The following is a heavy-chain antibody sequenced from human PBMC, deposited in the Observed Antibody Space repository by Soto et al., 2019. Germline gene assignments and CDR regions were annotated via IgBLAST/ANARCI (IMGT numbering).Heavy chain of an antibody. Sequence: GGSLRLSCAASGFTFSSYGMHWVRQAPGKGLEWVAVIWYDGSNKYYADSVKGRFTISRDNSKNTLYLQMNSLRAEDTAVYYCARELSVTTIRYYYYGMDVWGQGTTVTVSS. D-gene: IGHD4-17*01. CDR3: ARELSVTTIRYYYYGMDV. V-gene: IGHV3-33*01. CDR1: GFTFSSYG. J-gene: IGHJ6*02. CDR2: IWYDGSNK.